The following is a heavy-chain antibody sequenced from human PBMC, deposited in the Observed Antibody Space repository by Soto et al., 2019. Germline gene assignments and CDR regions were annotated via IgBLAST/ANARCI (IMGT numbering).Heavy chain of an antibody. CDR1: GDTFIGHY. CDR3: ARPTWCSGGSCYRYYYYYGMDV. J-gene: IGHJ6*02. Sequence: QVQLVQSGAEVKKPGASVKVSCKASGDTFIGHYIHWVRQAPGQGLEWMGWIYPKSGGTKYAQKFQGRVTITADKSTSTAYMELSSLRSEDTAVYYCARPTWCSGGSCYRYYYYYGMDVWGQGTTVTVSS. V-gene: IGHV1-2*02. CDR2: IYPKSGGT. D-gene: IGHD2-15*01.